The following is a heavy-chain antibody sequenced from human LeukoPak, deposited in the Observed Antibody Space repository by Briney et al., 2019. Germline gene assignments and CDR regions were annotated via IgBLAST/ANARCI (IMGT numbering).Heavy chain of an antibody. Sequence: SQTLSLTCTVSGGSISSGSYYWSWIRQPAGKGLEWIGSIYYSGSTYYNPSLKSRVTISVDTSKNQFSLKLSSVTAADTAVYYCARHYHCSSTSCYTGGFYYYYYYMDVWGKGTTVTVSS. CDR3: ARHYHCSSTSCYTGGFYYYYYYMDV. J-gene: IGHJ6*03. CDR1: GGSISSGSYY. D-gene: IGHD2-2*02. CDR2: IYYSGST. V-gene: IGHV4-30-2*03.